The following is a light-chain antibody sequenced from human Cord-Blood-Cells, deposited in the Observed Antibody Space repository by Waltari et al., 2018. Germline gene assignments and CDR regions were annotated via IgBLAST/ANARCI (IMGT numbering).Light chain of an antibody. CDR1: KLGDKY. CDR2: QDS. V-gene: IGLV3-1*01. J-gene: IGLJ2*01. Sequence: SYELTQPPSVSVSPGQTASITCSGDKLGDKYACWYQQKPGQSPVLVIYQDSKRTSGIPERCSGSNSGKTATLTISGTQAMDEADYYCQAWDSSTVVFGGGTKLTVL. CDR3: QAWDSSTVV.